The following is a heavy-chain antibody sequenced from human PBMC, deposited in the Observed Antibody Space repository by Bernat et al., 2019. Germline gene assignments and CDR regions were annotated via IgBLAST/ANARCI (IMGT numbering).Heavy chain of an antibody. Sequence: QVPLVQSGAEVKKPGSSVKVSCKAPGGPFSSYTISWVRQAPGQGLEWMGRIIPILGVANYAQKFQGRVTITADKSTSTAYMELSSRRSEDAALYYCARVALGGNDVYWGQGTLVTVSS. V-gene: IGHV1-69*02. CDR2: IIPILGVA. D-gene: IGHD4-23*01. CDR3: ARVALGGNDVY. CDR1: GGPFSSYT. J-gene: IGHJ4*02.